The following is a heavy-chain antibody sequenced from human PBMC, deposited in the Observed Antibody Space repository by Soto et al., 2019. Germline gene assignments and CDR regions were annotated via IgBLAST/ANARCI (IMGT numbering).Heavy chain of an antibody. CDR1: GYTFTSYA. CDR2: INAGNGNR. Sequence: QVQLVQSGAEEKKPGASVKVSCKASGYTFTSYAMHWVRQAPGQRLEWMGWINAGNGNRKYSQKFQGRVTITRDTSASTAYMELSSLRSEDTAGDYGARDIAFDIWGQGTMVTVSS. J-gene: IGHJ3*02. V-gene: IGHV1-3*05. CDR3: ARDIAFDI.